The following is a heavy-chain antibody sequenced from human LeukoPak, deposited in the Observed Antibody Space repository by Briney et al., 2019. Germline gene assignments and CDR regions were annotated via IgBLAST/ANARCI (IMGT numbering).Heavy chain of an antibody. CDR1: DGSISNYY. CDR3: ARSLKMTYSWLDP. Sequence: SETLSLTCTVSDGSISNYYWNWIRQPAGKGLEWMGRIYTSGTTNYNPSLKARVTISLDKSKNQFSLKLSSVTAADTAVYYCARSLKMTYSWLDPWGQGAQVTVSS. J-gene: IGHJ5*02. CDR2: IYTSGTT. V-gene: IGHV4-4*07. D-gene: IGHD4-11*01.